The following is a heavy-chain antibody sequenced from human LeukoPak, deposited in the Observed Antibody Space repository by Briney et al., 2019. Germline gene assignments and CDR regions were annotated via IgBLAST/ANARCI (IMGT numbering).Heavy chain of an antibody. D-gene: IGHD2-2*01. CDR3: ARQAEYCSSTSCYRGGYYFDY. V-gene: IGHV4-38-2*01. CDR2: IYHSGST. CDR1: GGSFSGYY. J-gene: IGHJ4*02. Sequence: SETLSLTCAFYGGSFSGYYWGWIRQPPGKGLEWIGSIYHSGSTYYNPSLKSRVTISVDTSKNQFSLKLSSVTAAGTAVYYCARQAEYCSSTSCYRGGYYFDYWGQGTLVTVSS.